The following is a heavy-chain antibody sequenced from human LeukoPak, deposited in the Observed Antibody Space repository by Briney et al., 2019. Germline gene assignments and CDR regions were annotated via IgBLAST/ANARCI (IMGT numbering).Heavy chain of an antibody. Sequence: ASVKVSCKASGGTFSSYPISWVRQAPGQGLEWMGGIIPIFGTANYPQKFQDRVTITTDESTSTTYMELSSLRSEDTAVYYCARKYCSETSCDNWDWYFDLWGRGTLVTVSS. CDR3: ARKYCSETSCDNWDWYFDL. CDR1: GGTFSSYP. CDR2: IIPIFGTA. D-gene: IGHD2-2*02. J-gene: IGHJ2*01. V-gene: IGHV1-69*05.